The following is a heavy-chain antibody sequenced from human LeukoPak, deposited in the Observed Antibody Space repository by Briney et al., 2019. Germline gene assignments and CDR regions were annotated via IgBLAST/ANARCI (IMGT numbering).Heavy chain of an antibody. J-gene: IGHJ4*02. CDR3: ARAYFWSGYFDS. Sequence: PGGSLRLSCAASGFTFSSYEMNWVRQAPGKGLEWVSYISSSGSTIYYADSVKGRFTISRDNAKNSLYLQMNSLRAEDTAVYYCARAYFWSGYFDSWGQGTLVTVSS. CDR1: GFTFSSYE. D-gene: IGHD3-3*01. V-gene: IGHV3-48*03. CDR2: ISSSGSTI.